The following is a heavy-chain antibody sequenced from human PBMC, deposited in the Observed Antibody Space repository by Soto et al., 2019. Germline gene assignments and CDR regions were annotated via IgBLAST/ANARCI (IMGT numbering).Heavy chain of an antibody. D-gene: IGHD2-2*01. J-gene: IGHJ6*02. CDR1: GCSISSGPYS. CDR3: ARLAGYCSGTSCYGYYGMDV. CDR2: FHYSGRT. Sequence: SETLSLTCSVSGCSISSGPYSWGWIRQPPGKGLEWIGTFHYSGRTYYSPSLESRVTISVDTSKNQFSLKVSSVTAADTAVFYCARLAGYCSGTSCYGYYGMDVWGQGTTVTV. V-gene: IGHV4-39*01.